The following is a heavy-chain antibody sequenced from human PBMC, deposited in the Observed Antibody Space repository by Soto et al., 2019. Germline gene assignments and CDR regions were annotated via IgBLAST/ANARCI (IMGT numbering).Heavy chain of an antibody. V-gene: IGHV4-39*02. CDR2: IFFTGNT. CDR1: GGSISSLSYY. D-gene: IGHD2-15*01. CDR3: ASRHCSGGNCYIPGFDS. J-gene: IGHJ4*02. Sequence: HLQASGPGLVKPSETLSLTCTVSGGSISSLSYYWGWIRQPPGKGLEWIGSIFFTGNTYYNPSLASRVAISVDTSRNHFSLTVNSVTAADTAVYYCASRHCSGGNCYIPGFDSWGPGTLVTVSS.